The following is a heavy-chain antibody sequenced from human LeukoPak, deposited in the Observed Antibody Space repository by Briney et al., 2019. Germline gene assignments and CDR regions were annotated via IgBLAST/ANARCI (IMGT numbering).Heavy chain of an antibody. V-gene: IGHV3-74*01. J-gene: IGHJ4*02. Sequence: GGSLRLSRAASGFTFSTYWMHWVRQAPGKGLVWVSQISNDGTTTRYADSVKGRFTISRDNAKNTLYLQMISLRAEDTAVYYCARDHRTSTSFDYWGQGTLVTVSS. D-gene: IGHD2-2*01. CDR1: GFTFSTYW. CDR3: ARDHRTSTSFDY. CDR2: ISNDGTTT.